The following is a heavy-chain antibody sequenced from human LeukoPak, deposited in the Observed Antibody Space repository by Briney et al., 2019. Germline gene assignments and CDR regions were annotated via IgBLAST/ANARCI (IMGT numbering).Heavy chain of an antibody. CDR2: INRDGSST. V-gene: IGHV3-74*01. D-gene: IGHD3-9*01. CDR1: GFTFSSYA. Sequence: GGSLRLSCAASGFTFSSYAMHWVRQAPGKGLVWVSRINRDGSSTNYADSVKGRFTISRDNAKNTLYLQMNSLRAEDTAVYYCARDRETYYDILTGYYTLGDAFDIWGQGTMVTVSS. CDR3: ARDRETYYDILTGYYTLGDAFDI. J-gene: IGHJ3*02.